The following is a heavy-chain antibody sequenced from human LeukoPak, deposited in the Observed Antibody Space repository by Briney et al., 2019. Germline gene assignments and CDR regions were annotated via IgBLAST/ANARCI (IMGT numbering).Heavy chain of an antibody. J-gene: IGHJ4*02. V-gene: IGHV3-30*02. CDR1: GFTFSSYG. CDR3: AKDRRWLQIGTSDY. Sequence: GGSLRLSCTASGFTFSSYGMHWVRQAPGKGLEWVAVIWYDGSNKYYADSVKGRFTISGDDSKNTLYLQMNSLRAEDTAVYYCAKDRRWLQIGTSDYWGQGTLVTVSS. D-gene: IGHD5-24*01. CDR2: IWYDGSNK.